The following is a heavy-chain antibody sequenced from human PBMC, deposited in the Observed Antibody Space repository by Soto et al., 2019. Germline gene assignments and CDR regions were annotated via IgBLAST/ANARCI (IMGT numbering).Heavy chain of an antibody. CDR2: IYWDDDK. D-gene: IGHD5-12*01. CDR3: SLRRATDGPGFSVS. J-gene: IGHJ5*02. CDR1: GFSLTYHGTG. Sequence: SGPTLVNPTQTATLTCPFSGFSLTYHGTGVGWLRQPPGKALQWLALIYWDDDKRYSPSLQTRLTIAKGGSDDQVVSTMTAADTVATATYFCSLRRATDGPGFSVSWGQATLVTVSS. V-gene: IGHV2-5*02.